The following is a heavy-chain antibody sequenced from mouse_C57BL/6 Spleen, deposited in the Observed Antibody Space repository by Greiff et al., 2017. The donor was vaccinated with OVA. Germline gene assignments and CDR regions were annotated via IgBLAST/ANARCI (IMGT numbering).Heavy chain of an antibody. Sequence: EVHLVESEGGLVQPGSSMKLSCTASGFTFSDYYMAWVRQVPEKGLEWVANINYDGSSTYYLDSLKSRFIISRDNAKNILYLQMSSLKSEDTATYYCARDSLYYDYDYYAMDYWGQGTSVTVSS. CDR3: ARDSLYYDYDYYAMDY. J-gene: IGHJ4*01. CDR1: GFTFSDYY. D-gene: IGHD2-4*01. CDR2: INYDGSST. V-gene: IGHV5-16*01.